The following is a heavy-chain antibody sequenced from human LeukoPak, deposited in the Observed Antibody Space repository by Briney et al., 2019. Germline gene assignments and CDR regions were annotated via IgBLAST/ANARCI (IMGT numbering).Heavy chain of an antibody. CDR1: GFTFSSYD. Sequence: GGSLRLSCAASGFTFSSYDMSWVRQAPGKGLEWVSGIIGSGGSTYYADSVKGRFTISRGNSKNTLYLQMNSLRAEDTAVYYCAGRGYSSSWHPFDYWGQGTLVTVSS. V-gene: IGHV3-23*01. CDR2: IIGSGGST. J-gene: IGHJ4*02. D-gene: IGHD6-13*01. CDR3: AGRGYSSSWHPFDY.